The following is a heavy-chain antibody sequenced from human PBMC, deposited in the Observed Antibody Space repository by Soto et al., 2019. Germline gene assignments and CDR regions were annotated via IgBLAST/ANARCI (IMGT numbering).Heavy chain of an antibody. CDR3: AREGGGSYGAFDI. V-gene: IGHV4-59*01. CDR1: GGSISSYY. D-gene: IGHD1-26*01. Sequence: SDALSLTCPFFGGSISSYYWSWVRRPPGKGLEWIGYVYNSGSTTYSPSFKSRVTISVDTSKNQFSLKLTSVTAADTAVYYCAREGGGSYGAFDIWGQGTMVT. J-gene: IGHJ3*02. CDR2: VYNSGST.